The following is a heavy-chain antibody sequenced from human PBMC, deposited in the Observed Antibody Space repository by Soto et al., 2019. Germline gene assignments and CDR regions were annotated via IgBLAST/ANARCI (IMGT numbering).Heavy chain of an antibody. CDR3: ARCIQGDYYYGMDV. J-gene: IGHJ6*02. CDR2: INADYGNT. Sequence: QAQLVQSGAEVRKPGASVKVSCKASGYTFYSHSISWVRQAPGQGLEWMGRINADYGNTQYAQKFRGRVTMTTDTSTTTVYMEQTHVRSDDTAVYYCARCIQGDYYYGMDVWGQGTTVTVS. CDR1: GYTFYSHS. V-gene: IGHV1-18*01. D-gene: IGHD5-18*01.